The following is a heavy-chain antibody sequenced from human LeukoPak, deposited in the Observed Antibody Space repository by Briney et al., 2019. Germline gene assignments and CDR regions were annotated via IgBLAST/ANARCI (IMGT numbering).Heavy chain of an antibody. V-gene: IGHV4-39*01. CDR1: GGSISGSTSY. J-gene: IGHJ3*02. CDR2: IYYSGRT. CDR3: ARHPGITAAGTGFDI. D-gene: IGHD6-13*01. Sequence: SETLSLTRTVSGGSISGSTSYWGWIRQPPGKGLEWIGGIYYSGRTYYNPSLKSRLTISVDTSKNQFSLKLSSVPAADTAVYYCARHPGITAAGTGFDIWGQGTMVTVSS.